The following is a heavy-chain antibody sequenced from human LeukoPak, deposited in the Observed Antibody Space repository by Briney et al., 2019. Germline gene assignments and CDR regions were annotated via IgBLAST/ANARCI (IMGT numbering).Heavy chain of an antibody. CDR2: IWYDGSNK. CDR3: ARDPGSGWHYYFDY. V-gene: IGHV3-33*01. J-gene: IGHJ4*02. CDR1: GFTFSSYG. D-gene: IGHD6-19*01. Sequence: PGGSLRLSCEASGFTFSSYGMHWVRQAPGKGLEWVAVIWYDGSNKYYADSVKGRFTISRDNSKNTLYLQMNSLRAEDTAVYYCARDPGSGWHYYFDYWGQGTLVTVSS.